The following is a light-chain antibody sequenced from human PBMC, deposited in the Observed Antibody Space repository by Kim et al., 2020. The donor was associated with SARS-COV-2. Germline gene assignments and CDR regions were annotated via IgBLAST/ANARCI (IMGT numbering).Light chain of an antibody. V-gene: IGLV3-19*01. Sequence: SSELTQDPAVSVALGQTVRITCQGDSLRSYYASWYQQKPGQAPVLVIYGKNNRPSGIPDRFSGSSSGNTASLTITGAQAEDEADYYYNSRDSSGNLVFGGGTQLTVL. CDR1: SLRSYY. CDR2: GKN. J-gene: IGLJ2*01. CDR3: NSRDSSGNLV.